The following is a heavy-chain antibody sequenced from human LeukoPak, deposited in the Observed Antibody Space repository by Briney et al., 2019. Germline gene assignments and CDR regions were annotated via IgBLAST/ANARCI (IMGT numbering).Heavy chain of an antibody. V-gene: IGHV1-46*01. CDR1: GYTFTSNY. CDR2: ISPSGGST. D-gene: IGHD6-13*01. Sequence: GASVKVSCKAFGYTFTSNYMHWVRQAPGQGPEWMGVISPSGGSTTYAQKFQGRVTLTRDMSTSTDYLELSSLRSDDTAVYYCARDHSSSGQLFDYWGQGTLVTVSS. J-gene: IGHJ4*02. CDR3: ARDHSSSGQLFDY.